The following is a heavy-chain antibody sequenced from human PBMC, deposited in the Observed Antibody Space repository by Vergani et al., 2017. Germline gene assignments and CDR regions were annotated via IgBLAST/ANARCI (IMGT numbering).Heavy chain of an antibody. CDR3: ARGLVPRGGYSSSWYLRVYYYYGMDV. CDR1: GGSFSGYY. Sequence: QVQLQQWGAGLLKPSETPSLTCAVYGGSFSGYYWSWIRQPPGKGLEWIGEINHRGSTNYNPYLKSRVTVSVDTSKNQFSLKLSSVTAADTAVYYCARGLVPRGGYSSSWYLRVYYYYGMDVWGQGTTVTVSS. CDR2: INHRGST. V-gene: IGHV4-34*01. D-gene: IGHD6-13*01. J-gene: IGHJ6*02.